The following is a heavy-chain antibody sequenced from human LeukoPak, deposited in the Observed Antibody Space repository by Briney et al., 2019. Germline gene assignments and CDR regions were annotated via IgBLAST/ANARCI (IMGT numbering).Heavy chain of an antibody. CDR3: ARGSLNFDY. Sequence: QPGKSLRLSCAASGFTFSTYGMHWVRQAPGKGLEWVAVISYDGSNKYYADSVKGRFTISRDNSKNTLYLQMNSLRAEDTAVYYCARGSLNFDYWGQGTLVTVSS. V-gene: IGHV3-30*19. CDR1: GFTFSTYG. J-gene: IGHJ4*02. CDR2: ISYDGSNK.